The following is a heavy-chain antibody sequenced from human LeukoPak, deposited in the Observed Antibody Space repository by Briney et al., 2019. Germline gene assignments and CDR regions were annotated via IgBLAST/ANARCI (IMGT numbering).Heavy chain of an antibody. CDR3: ARTGYGDYGTFDY. D-gene: IGHD4-17*01. CDR2: SSSSSSYT. J-gene: IGHJ4*02. CDR1: AFTFSDYY. V-gene: IGHV3-11*03. Sequence: GWSLRLSCAASAFTFSDYYVRWIRQAPGKGREWVSYSSSSSSYTNRAASVKGRFTISRDNAKNSLYLQMNSLRAEDTAAYYCARTGYGDYGTFDYWGQGTLVTVSS.